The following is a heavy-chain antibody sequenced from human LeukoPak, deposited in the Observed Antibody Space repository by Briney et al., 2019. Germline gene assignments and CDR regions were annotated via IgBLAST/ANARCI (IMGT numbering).Heavy chain of an antibody. J-gene: IGHJ5*02. CDR3: ARESYDSSGYDNWFDP. D-gene: IGHD3-22*01. Sequence: GGSLRLSCAASGFTFSSYWMSWVRQAPGKGLGWVANIKQDGSEKYYVDSVKGRFTISRDNAKNSLYLQMNSLRAEDTAVYYCARESYDSSGYDNWFDPWGQGNLVTVSS. CDR1: GFTFSSYW. CDR2: IKQDGSEK. V-gene: IGHV3-7*01.